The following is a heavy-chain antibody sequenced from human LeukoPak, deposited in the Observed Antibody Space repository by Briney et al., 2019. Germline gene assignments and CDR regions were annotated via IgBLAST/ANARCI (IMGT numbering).Heavy chain of an antibody. D-gene: IGHD2-15*01. CDR3: AGGAGWLSDY. Sequence: GGSLRLSCAASGFTFSPYWMNWFRQAPGKGLEWVALIKEDGSEELYDGSVEGRFTISRDSGKNSLYLQMNSLRAEDTAVYYCAGGAGWLSDYWGQGTLATVSS. J-gene: IGHJ4*02. V-gene: IGHV3-7*03. CDR2: IKEDGSEE. CDR1: GFTFSPYW.